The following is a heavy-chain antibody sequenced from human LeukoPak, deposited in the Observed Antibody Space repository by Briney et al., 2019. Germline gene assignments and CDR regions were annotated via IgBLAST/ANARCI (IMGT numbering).Heavy chain of an antibody. CDR3: ARGRRGYPTQP. J-gene: IGHJ5*02. Sequence: PSETLSLTCAVYGGSFSGYYWSWIRQPPGKGLEWIGEINHSGSTNYNPSLKSRVTISVDTSKNQFSLKLSSVTAADTAVYYCARGRRGYPTQPWGQGTLVTVSS. CDR2: INHSGST. CDR1: GGSFSGYY. V-gene: IGHV4-34*01. D-gene: IGHD5-18*01.